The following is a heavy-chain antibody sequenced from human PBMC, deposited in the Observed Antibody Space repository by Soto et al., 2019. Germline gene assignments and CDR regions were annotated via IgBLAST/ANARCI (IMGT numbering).Heavy chain of an antibody. Sequence: PSETLSLTCAVSGYSISSSNWWGWIRQPPGKGLEWIGYIYYSGSTYYNPSLKSRVTMSVDTSKNQFSLKLSSVTAVDTAVYYCAKAYYYYYMDVWGKGTTVTVSS. V-gene: IGHV4-28*03. J-gene: IGHJ6*03. CDR3: AKAYYYYYMDV. CDR1: GYSISSSNW. CDR2: IYYSGST.